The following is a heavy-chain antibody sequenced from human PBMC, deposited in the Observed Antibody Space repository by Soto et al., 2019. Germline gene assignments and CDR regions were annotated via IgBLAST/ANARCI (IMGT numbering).Heavy chain of an antibody. D-gene: IGHD6-13*01. CDR1: GGSFSGYY. V-gene: IGHV4-59*01. Sequence: SETLSLTCAVYGGSFSGYYWSLIRQPPGKGLEWIGYIYYSGSTNYNPSLKSRVTISVDTSKNQFSLKLSSVTAADTAVYYCARGQGIAAAGVDYWGQGTLVTVSS. CDR3: ARGQGIAAAGVDY. J-gene: IGHJ4*02. CDR2: IYYSGST.